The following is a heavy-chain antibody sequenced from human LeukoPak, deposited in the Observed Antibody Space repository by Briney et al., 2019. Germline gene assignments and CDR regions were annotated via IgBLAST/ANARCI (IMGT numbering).Heavy chain of an antibody. J-gene: IGHJ3*01. CDR2: IKQDGSEK. D-gene: IGHD6-6*01. CDR3: ARSSYSSSSSV. Sequence: GGSLRLSCAASGFTFSSYWMSWVRQAPGKGLEWVANIKQDGSEKYYVDSVKGRFTISRDNAKNSLYLQINSLRAEDTAVYYCARSSYSSSSSVWGQGTMVTVSS. CDR1: GFTFSSYW. V-gene: IGHV3-7*03.